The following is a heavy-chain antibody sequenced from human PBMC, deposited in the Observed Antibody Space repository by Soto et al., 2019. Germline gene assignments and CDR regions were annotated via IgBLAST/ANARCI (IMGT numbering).Heavy chain of an antibody. V-gene: IGHV1-2*04. D-gene: IGHD1-26*01. J-gene: IGHJ5*01. Sequence: HVQLLQSGAEVEKSGASVKFSCKASGYTFTAYYIHWVRQAPGQGLEWLGWINPDIGGTDYGHKFEGWVPLTRATSIDTGYLEVTRRKSDDTAVYYCARAVGRAGIRWYRVAYASWGQGTQVTVSS. CDR2: INPDIGGT. CDR3: ARAVGRAGIRWYRVAYAS. CDR1: GYTFTAYY.